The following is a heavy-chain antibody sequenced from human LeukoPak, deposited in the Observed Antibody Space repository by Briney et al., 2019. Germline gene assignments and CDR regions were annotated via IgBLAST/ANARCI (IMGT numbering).Heavy chain of an antibody. J-gene: IGHJ5*02. D-gene: IGHD3-10*01. Sequence: SETLSLTCAVYGGSFSGYYWSWIRQPPGKGLEWIGEINHSGSTNYNPSLKSRVTISVDTSKNQFSLKLSSVTAADTAVYYCARSMRFYYGSGSYYNWFDPWGQGTLVTVSS. V-gene: IGHV4-34*01. CDR3: ARSMRFYYGSGSYYNWFDP. CDR2: INHSGST. CDR1: GGSFSGYY.